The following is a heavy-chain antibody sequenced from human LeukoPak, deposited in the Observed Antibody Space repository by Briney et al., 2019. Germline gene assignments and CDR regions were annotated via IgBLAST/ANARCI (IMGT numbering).Heavy chain of an antibody. D-gene: IGHD5-12*01. CDR2: IRNKANSYAT. CDR1: GFIFSDHY. J-gene: IGHJ4*02. CDR3: TTEPGGYDFHPPDPFDY. V-gene: IGHV3-72*01. Sequence: GGSLRLSCAVSGFIFSDHYMDWVRQAPGKGLEWVGRIRNKANSYATEYAASVKGRFTISRDDSKNSLYLQMNSLKTEDTAVYYCTTEPGGYDFHPPDPFDYWGQGTLVTVSS.